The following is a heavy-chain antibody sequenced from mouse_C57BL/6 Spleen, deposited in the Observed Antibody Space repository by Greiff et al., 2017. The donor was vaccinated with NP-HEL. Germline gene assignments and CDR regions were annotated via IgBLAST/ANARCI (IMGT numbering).Heavy chain of an antibody. Sequence: VQVVESGPGLVAPSQSLSITCTVSGFSLTSSGVDWVRQSPGKGLEWLGVIWGVGSANYNSALKSRLSISKDNSKSHVFLKMNSVQTYDAAMYYGDRGFSMDYWGQGTSVTVSS. CDR3: DRGFSMDY. J-gene: IGHJ4*01. CDR1: GFSLTSSG. V-gene: IGHV2-6*01. CDR2: IWGVGSA.